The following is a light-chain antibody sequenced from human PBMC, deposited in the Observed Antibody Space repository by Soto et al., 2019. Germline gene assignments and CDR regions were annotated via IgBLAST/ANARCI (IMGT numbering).Light chain of an antibody. CDR3: CSYTSSSTRHVV. Sequence: QSALTQPASVSGSPGQSITISCTGTSSDVGSYNLVSWYQQHPGKAPKLMIYEGSKRPSGVSNRFSGSKSGNTASLTISGLQAEDEADYYCCSYTSSSTRHVVFGGGTKLTVL. CDR2: EGS. V-gene: IGLV2-14*02. CDR1: SSDVGSYNL. J-gene: IGLJ2*01.